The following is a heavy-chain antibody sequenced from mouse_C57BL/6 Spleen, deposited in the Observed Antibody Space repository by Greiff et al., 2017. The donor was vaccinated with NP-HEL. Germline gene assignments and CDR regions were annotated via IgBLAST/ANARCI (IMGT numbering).Heavy chain of an antibody. V-gene: IGHV1-15*01. CDR2: IDPETGGT. CDR3: TIVYYGNYRYFDV. J-gene: IGHJ1*03. D-gene: IGHD2-1*01. Sequence: VQRVESGAELVRPGASVTLSCKASGYTFTDYEMHWVKQTPVHGLEWIGAIDPETGGTAYNQKFKGKAILTADKSSSTAYMELRSLTSEDSAVYYCTIVYYGNYRYFDVWGTGTTVTVSS. CDR1: GYTFTDYE.